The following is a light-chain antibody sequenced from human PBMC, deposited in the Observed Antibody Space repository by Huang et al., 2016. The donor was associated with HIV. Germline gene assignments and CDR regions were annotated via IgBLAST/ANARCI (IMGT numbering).Light chain of an antibody. Sequence: EIVLTQSPGTLSLSPGENATLSCRASQSVSSSYLAWYQQKPGEAPRLLIYGASSRATGIPDRFSGSGSGTDFTHTISGLEPEDFAVYYCQQYDSSPWTFGQGTKVEIK. J-gene: IGKJ1*01. V-gene: IGKV3-20*01. CDR1: QSVSSSY. CDR2: GAS. CDR3: QQYDSSPWT.